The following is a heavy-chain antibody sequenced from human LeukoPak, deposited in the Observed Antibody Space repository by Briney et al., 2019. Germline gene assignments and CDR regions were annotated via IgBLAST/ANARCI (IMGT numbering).Heavy chain of an antibody. CDR2: IKNDGSST. CDR3: ARDRGYSYGD. J-gene: IGHJ4*02. Sequence: GGSLRLSCAASGFTFSSHWTHWVRQVPGKGLVWVSRIKNDGSSTTYADSVKGRFTISRDNAKNTLYLQMNSLRAEDTAVYYCARDRGYSYGDWGQGTLVTVSS. CDR1: GFTFSSHW. V-gene: IGHV3-74*01. D-gene: IGHD5-18*01.